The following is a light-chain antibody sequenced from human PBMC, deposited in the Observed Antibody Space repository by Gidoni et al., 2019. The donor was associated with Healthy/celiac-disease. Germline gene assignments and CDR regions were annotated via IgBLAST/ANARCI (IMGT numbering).Light chain of an antibody. J-gene: IGLJ3*02. V-gene: IGLV2-14*03. CDR2: DVS. CDR3: SSYTRSSTPGWV. Sequence: QSARTQPASVSGSPGQSITISCTGTSSDVGGYNYVSWYQQHPCKAPKLMIYDVSNRPSGVSNRFSGSTSGNTASLTISGLQAEDEADDYCSSYTRSSTPGWVFGGGTKLTVL. CDR1: SSDVGGYNY.